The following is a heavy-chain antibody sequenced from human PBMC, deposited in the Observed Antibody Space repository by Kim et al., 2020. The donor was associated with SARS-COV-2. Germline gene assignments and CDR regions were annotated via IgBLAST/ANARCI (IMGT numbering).Heavy chain of an antibody. D-gene: IGHD1-26*01. Sequence: ASVKVSCKVSGYTLTELSMHWVRQAPGKGLEGMGGFDPEDGETIYAQKFQGRVTMTEDTSTDTAYMELSSLRSEDTAVYYCATAPVVVGATLSDYYYYGMGGWGQGTTVTVSS. CDR3: ATAPVVVGATLSDYYYYGMGG. CDR1: GYTLTELS. J-gene: IGHJ6*02. CDR2: FDPEDGET. V-gene: IGHV1-24*01.